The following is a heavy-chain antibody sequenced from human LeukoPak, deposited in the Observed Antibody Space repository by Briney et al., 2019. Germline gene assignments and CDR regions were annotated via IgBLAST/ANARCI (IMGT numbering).Heavy chain of an antibody. CDR2: IGGSSSSI. D-gene: IGHD3-22*01. CDR1: GFTFSTYP. CDR3: AKDHYLIYSYDSSGYSLNTAGDY. Sequence: PGGSLRLSCAASGFTFSTYPMNWVRQAPGKGLEWVSSIGGSSSSIYYADPVKGRFTISRDNSKNTLYLQMNSLRAEDTAVYYCAKDHYLIYSYDSSGYSLNTAGDYWGQGTLVTVSS. V-gene: IGHV3-21*01. J-gene: IGHJ4*02.